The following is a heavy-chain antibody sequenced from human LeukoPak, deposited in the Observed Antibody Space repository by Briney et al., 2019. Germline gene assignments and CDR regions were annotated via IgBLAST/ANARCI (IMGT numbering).Heavy chain of an antibody. CDR2: VNYSGST. V-gene: IGHV4-34*01. D-gene: IGHD3-10*01. J-gene: IGHJ6*03. Sequence: QSSETLSLTCAASGGSFSDFYWNWIRQPPGKGLEWIGEVNYSGSTNYNPSLKSRVIISVDTSKNQFSLKLSSVTAADTGVYYCARVGDLFRAHRVRGLSPDFYYMDVWGKGTTVTVSS. CDR1: GGSFSDFY. CDR3: ARVGDLFRAHRVRGLSPDFYYMDV.